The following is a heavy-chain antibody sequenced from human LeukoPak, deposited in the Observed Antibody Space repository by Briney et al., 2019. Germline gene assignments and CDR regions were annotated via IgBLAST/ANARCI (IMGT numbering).Heavy chain of an antibody. CDR3: AGGYGSSWSFDH. V-gene: IGHV4-59*01. Sequence: PSETLFLTCTVSGVSIRSYYWNWVRQSPGRGLEWIGYMHHSGSSHYNPFLKSRVTISVDTSKNHFSLKLNSVTAADTAVYYCAGGYGSSWSFDHWGQGTLVTVSS. D-gene: IGHD2-2*01. J-gene: IGHJ4*02. CDR1: GVSIRSYY. CDR2: MHHSGSS.